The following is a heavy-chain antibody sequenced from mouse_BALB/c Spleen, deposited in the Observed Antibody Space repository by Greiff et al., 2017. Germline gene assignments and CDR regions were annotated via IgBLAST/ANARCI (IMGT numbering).Heavy chain of an antibody. Sequence: EVKLQESGPGLVKPSQSLSLTCTVTGYSITSDYAWNWIRQFPGNKLEWMGYISYSGSTSYNPSLKSRISITRDTSKNQFFLQLNSVTTEDTATYYCASFTTASYWYFDVWGAGTTVTVSS. D-gene: IGHD1-2*01. CDR3: ASFTTASYWYFDV. J-gene: IGHJ1*01. V-gene: IGHV3-2*02. CDR2: ISYSGST. CDR1: GYSITSDYA.